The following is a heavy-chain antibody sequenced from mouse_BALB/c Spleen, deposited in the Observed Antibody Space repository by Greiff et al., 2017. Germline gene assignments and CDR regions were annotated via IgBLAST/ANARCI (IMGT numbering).Heavy chain of an antibody. CDR2: IWGGGST. V-gene: IGHV2-6-4*01. CDR1: GFSLSRYS. J-gene: IGHJ3*01. Sequence: VQRVESGPGLVAPSQSLSITCTVSGFSLSRYSVHWVRQPPGKGLEWLGMIWGGGSTDYNSALKSRLSISKDNSKSQVFLKMNSLQTDDTAMYYCARNFDYYGSSWFAYWGQGTLVTVSA. D-gene: IGHD1-1*01. CDR3: ARNFDYYGSSWFAY.